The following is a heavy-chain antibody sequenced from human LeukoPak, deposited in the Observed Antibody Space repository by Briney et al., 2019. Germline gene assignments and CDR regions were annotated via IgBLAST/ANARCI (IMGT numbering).Heavy chain of an antibody. D-gene: IGHD6-13*01. CDR2: INSDGSST. Sequence: GGSLRLSCAASGFTFSSYWMHWVRQVSGKGLVWVSRINSDGSSTSYADSVKGRFAISRDNAKYTLYLQVNSLRTEDTAVYYCARGGSAYSSSWSTFDYWGQGALVTVSA. V-gene: IGHV3-74*01. CDR1: GFTFSSYW. CDR3: ARGGSAYSSSWSTFDY. J-gene: IGHJ4*02.